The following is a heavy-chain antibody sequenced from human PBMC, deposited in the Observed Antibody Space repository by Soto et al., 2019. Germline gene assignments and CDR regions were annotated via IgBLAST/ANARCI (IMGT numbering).Heavy chain of an antibody. CDR1: GGSISSGGYS. J-gene: IGHJ4*02. D-gene: IGHD5-12*01. Sequence: QLQLQESGSGLVKPSQTLSLTCAVSGGSISSGGYSWSWIRQPPGKGLEWIGNIYHSGSTYYNPSLQRRVTISVDRSKNQFSLKLSSVTAADTAVYYCAAGGGLPRYYWGQGTLVTVSS. CDR2: IYHSGST. V-gene: IGHV4-30-2*01. CDR3: AAGGGLPRYY.